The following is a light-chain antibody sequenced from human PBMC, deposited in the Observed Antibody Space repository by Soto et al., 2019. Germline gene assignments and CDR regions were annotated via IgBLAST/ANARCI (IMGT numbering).Light chain of an antibody. J-gene: IGLJ1*01. CDR2: EVS. V-gene: IGLV2-8*02. CDR3: NSYGGSNNYV. Sequence: QSVLTQPPSASRSPGQSVTISCTGTSSDVGGYDYVSWYQQHPGKAPKLMIYEVSKRPSGVPDRFSGSKSGNTASLTVSGLQAEDEADYYCNSYGGSNNYVFGTGTKVTVL. CDR1: SSDVGGYDY.